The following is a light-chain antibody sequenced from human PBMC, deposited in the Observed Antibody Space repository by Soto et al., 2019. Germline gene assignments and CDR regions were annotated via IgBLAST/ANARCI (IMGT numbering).Light chain of an antibody. Sequence: QSVLTQPAFVSGCPGQSITISCTGTSSDVGGYNYVSWYQQHPGKAPKLMIYDVSNRPSGVSNRFSGSKSGNTASLTISGLQAEDEADYSCRSYTSSSTRVFGTGTKVTVL. V-gene: IGLV2-14*01. J-gene: IGLJ1*01. CDR2: DVS. CDR1: SSDVGGYNY. CDR3: RSYTSSSTRV.